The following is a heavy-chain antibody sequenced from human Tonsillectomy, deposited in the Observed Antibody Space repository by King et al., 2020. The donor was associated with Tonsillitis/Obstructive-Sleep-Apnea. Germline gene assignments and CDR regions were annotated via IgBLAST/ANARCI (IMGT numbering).Heavy chain of an antibody. CDR1: GGSTSSSSYY. V-gene: IGHV4-39*01. J-gene: IGHJ6*03. CDR3: AGHVDYTKSYYYCMAV. D-gene: IGHD4-11*01. CDR2: IYYDGTT. Sequence: LQLQESGPGLVKPSETLSLTCTVSGGSTSSSSYYWGWIRQSPGKGLEWIGSIYYDGTTYYNPSLQSRVTISVDTSKNQFSLRLTSVTAADTAVYYCAGHVDYTKSYYYCMAVWGKGTTVTVSS.